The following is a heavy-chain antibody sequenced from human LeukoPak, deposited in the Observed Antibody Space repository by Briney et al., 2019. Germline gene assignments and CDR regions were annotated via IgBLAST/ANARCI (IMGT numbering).Heavy chain of an antibody. CDR3: AREGAVAGTGDY. D-gene: IGHD6-19*01. V-gene: IGHV3-21*01. CDR1: GFTLSTNA. Sequence: GGSLRLSCLTSGFTLSTNAMSWVRQAPGKGLEWVSSISSSSSYIYYADSVKGRFTISRDNAKNSLYLQMNSLRAEDTAVYYCAREGAVAGTGDYWGQGTLVTVSS. CDR2: ISSSSSYI. J-gene: IGHJ4*02.